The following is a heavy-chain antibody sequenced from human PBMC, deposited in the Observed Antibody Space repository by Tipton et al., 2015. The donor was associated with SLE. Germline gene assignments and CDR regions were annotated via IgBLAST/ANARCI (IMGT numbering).Heavy chain of an antibody. J-gene: IGHJ4*02. CDR3: ARAFSSIAARPYHY. V-gene: IGHV4-34*01. CDR1: GGSFSGYY. D-gene: IGHD6-6*01. CDR2: INHSGST. Sequence: LSCAVYGGSFSGYYWSWIRQPPGKGLEWIGEINHSGSTNYNPSLKSRVTISIDTSKNQFSLKLSSVTAADTAVYHCARAFSSIAARPYHYWGQGTLVTVSS.